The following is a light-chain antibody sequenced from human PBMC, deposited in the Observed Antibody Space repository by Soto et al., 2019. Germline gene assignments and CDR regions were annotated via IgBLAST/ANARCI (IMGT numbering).Light chain of an antibody. V-gene: IGKV1-5*03. J-gene: IGKJ4*01. CDR2: KAS. Sequence: DIQMTQSPATLSASVGDRVTITGRASQSVSTWLAGYQQKQGKAPKLLIHKASTLENGVTSRFSGSGSGTDFTLTISSLQPDDFATYHFHQYNIYPVTFGGGNKVAIK. CDR1: QSVSTW. CDR3: HQYNIYPVT.